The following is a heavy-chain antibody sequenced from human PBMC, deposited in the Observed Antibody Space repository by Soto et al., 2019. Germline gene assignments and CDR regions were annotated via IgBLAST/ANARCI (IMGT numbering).Heavy chain of an antibody. V-gene: IGHV3-9*01. CDR1: GFTFDDYA. CDR2: ISWNSGSI. CDR3: AKDLPRYCSGGSCYSSFDY. J-gene: IGHJ4*02. Sequence: GGSLRLSCAASGFTFDDYAMHWVRQAPGKGLEWVSGISWNSGSIGYADSVKGRFTISRDNAKNSLYLQMNSLRAEDTALYYCAKDLPRYCSGGSCYSSFDYWGQGTLVTVSS. D-gene: IGHD2-15*01.